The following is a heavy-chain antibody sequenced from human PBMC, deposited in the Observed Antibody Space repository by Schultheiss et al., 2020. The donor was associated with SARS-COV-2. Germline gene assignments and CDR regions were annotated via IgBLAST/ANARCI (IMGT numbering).Heavy chain of an antibody. CDR3: ARDNLPYYYDSSGYWDY. D-gene: IGHD3-22*01. CDR1: GYTFTSYG. J-gene: IGHJ4*02. CDR2: INPNSGGT. Sequence: ASVKVSCKASGYTFTSYGISWVRQAPGQGLEWMGWINPNSGGTNYAQKFQGRVTMTRDTSISTAYMELSRLRSDDTAVYYCARDNLPYYYDSSGYWDYWGQGTLVTVSS. V-gene: IGHV1-2*02.